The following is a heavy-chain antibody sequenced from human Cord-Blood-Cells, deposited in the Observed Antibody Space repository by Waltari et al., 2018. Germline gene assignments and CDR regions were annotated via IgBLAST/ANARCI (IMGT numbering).Heavy chain of an antibody. CDR2: INPNSGGT. D-gene: IGHD3-22*01. CDR1: GYTFTGYY. J-gene: IGHJ3*02. Sequence: QVQLVQSGAEVKKPGASVKVFCKASGYTFTGYYMHWVRQAPGQGLEWMGWINPNSGGTNYAQKFQGRVTMTRDTSISTAYMELSRLRSDDTAVYYCARATLSGYYDSSGYDAFDIWGQGTMVTVSS. CDR3: ARATLSGYYDSSGYDAFDI. V-gene: IGHV1-2*02.